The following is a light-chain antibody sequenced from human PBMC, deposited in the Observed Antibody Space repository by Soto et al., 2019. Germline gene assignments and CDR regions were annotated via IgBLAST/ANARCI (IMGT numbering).Light chain of an antibody. CDR3: SSYTSSDTVV. Sequence: QSALTQPASVSGSPGQSITISCTGTSSDVGGYNYVSWYQQHPGKAPKLMIYDVSNRPSGISNRFSGSKSVNTASLTISGLQSEDEADYYCSSYTSSDTVVVGGGTKLTVL. CDR2: DVS. J-gene: IGLJ2*01. V-gene: IGLV2-14*01. CDR1: SSDVGGYNY.